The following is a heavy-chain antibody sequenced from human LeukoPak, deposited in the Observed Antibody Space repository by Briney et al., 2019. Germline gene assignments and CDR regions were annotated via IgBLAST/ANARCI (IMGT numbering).Heavy chain of an antibody. D-gene: IGHD3-22*01. CDR2: ISDSGGST. Sequence: GGSLRLSCAVSGITLSNYGMSWVRQAPGKGLEWVAGISDSGGSTNYADSVKGRFTISRDNPKNTLYLQMNSLRTEDTAVYFCARRGVVIRVILVGFHKEAFYFDSWGRGALVTVSS. V-gene: IGHV3-23*01. CDR3: ARRGVVIRVILVGFHKEAFYFDS. J-gene: IGHJ4*02. CDR1: GITLSNYG.